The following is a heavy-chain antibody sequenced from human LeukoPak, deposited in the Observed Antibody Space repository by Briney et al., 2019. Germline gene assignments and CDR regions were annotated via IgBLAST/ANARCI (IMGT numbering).Heavy chain of an antibody. CDR1: GGSFSGYY. Sequence: KSSETLSLTCAVYGGSFSGYYWSWIRQPPGKGLECIGEINHSGSTNYNPSLKSRVTISVDTSKNQFSLKLSSVTAADTAVYYCASIRDTAMEIDYWGQGTLVTVSS. J-gene: IGHJ4*02. CDR2: INHSGST. V-gene: IGHV4-34*01. D-gene: IGHD5-18*01. CDR3: ASIRDTAMEIDY.